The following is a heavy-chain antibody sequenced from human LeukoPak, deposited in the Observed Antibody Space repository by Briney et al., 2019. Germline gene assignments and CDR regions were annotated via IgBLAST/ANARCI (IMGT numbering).Heavy chain of an antibody. CDR1: GFTVSSNY. Sequence: GSLRLSCAASGFTVSSNYMSWVRQPPGKGLEWIGEIYHSGSTNYNPSLKSRVTISVDKSKNQFSLKLSSVTAADTAVYYCARRRIAVAASDAFDIWGQGTMVTVSS. D-gene: IGHD6-19*01. J-gene: IGHJ3*02. CDR2: IYHSGST. V-gene: IGHV4-4*02. CDR3: ARRRIAVAASDAFDI.